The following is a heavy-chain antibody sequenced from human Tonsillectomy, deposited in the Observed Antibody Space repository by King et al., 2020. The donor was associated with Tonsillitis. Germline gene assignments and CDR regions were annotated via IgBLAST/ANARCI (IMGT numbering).Heavy chain of an antibody. CDR3: AIALYSSSHYNWFDP. Sequence: VQLQESGPGLVKPSETLSLTCTVSGGSISSYYWSWIRQPPGKGLEWIGYIYYTGSTNYNPSLKSRLTISVDTSRNQFSLKLGSVTAADTAVYYCAIALYSSSHYNWFDPWGQGTLVTVSS. V-gene: IGHV4-59*08. CDR2: IYYTGST. J-gene: IGHJ5*02. D-gene: IGHD6-13*01. CDR1: GGSISSYY.